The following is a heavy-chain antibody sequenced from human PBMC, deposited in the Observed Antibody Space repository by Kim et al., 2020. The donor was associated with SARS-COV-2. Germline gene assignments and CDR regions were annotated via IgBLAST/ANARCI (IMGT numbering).Heavy chain of an antibody. Sequence: ASVKVSCKASGYTFTSYYMHWVRQAPGQGLEWMGIINPSGGSTSYAQKFQGRVTMTRDTSTSTVYMELSSLRSEDTAVYYCAGRYCSSTSCYGSNNWFDPWGQGTLVTVSS. CDR2: INPSGGST. J-gene: IGHJ5*02. D-gene: IGHD2-2*01. V-gene: IGHV1-46*01. CDR3: AGRYCSSTSCYGSNNWFDP. CDR1: GYTFTSYY.